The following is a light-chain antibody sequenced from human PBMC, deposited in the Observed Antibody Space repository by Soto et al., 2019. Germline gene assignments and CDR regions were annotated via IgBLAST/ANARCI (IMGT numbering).Light chain of an antibody. J-gene: IGKJ1*01. CDR2: GAS. CDR1: QSVSSD. Sequence: EIVMTQSPATLSVSPGERATLPCRASQSVSSDLAWYHQKPGQAPRLLIYGASSRATGIPDRFSGSGSGTEFTLTISSLQSEDFAVYYCQQYNNWPTWTFGQGTKVDIK. V-gene: IGKV3D-15*01. CDR3: QQYNNWPTWT.